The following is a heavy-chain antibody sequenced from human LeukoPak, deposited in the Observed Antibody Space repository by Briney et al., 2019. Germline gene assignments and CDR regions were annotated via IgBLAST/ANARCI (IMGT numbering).Heavy chain of an antibody. CDR2: IYDSGST. CDR1: GGSISSYY. Sequence: ASETLSLTCTVSGGSISSYYWSWIRQPPGKGLEWVGNIYDSGSTNYNPSLKSRVTTSVDTSKNQCSLKLSSVTAADTAVYYCARQSISGSSLSYFDYWGQGTLVNVSS. CDR3: ARQSISGSSLSYFDY. V-gene: IGHV4-59*01. D-gene: IGHD3-22*01. J-gene: IGHJ4*02.